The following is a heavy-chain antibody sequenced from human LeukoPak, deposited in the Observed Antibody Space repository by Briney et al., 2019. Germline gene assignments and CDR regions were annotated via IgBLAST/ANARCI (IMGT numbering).Heavy chain of an antibody. CDR1: GFTFSSYG. V-gene: IGHV3-30*02. Sequence: GGSLRLSCAASGFTFSSYGMHWVRQAPGKGLEWVAFIRYDGSNKHYADSVKGRFTISRDNAKNSLYLQMNSLRAEDTAVYYCARGEQQLHLWGQGTLVTVSS. D-gene: IGHD6-13*01. CDR3: ARGEQQLHL. J-gene: IGHJ4*02. CDR2: IRYDGSNK.